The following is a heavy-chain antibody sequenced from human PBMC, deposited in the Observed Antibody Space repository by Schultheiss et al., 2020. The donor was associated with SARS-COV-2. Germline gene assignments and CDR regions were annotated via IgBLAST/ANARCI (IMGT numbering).Heavy chain of an antibody. V-gene: IGHV4-61*01. Sequence: SETLSLNCTVSGGSVSSGSYYWSWIRQPPGKGLEWIGYIYYSGSTNYNPSLKSRVTISVDTSKNQFSLKLSSVTAADTAVYYCARARVSGSSHLHFDYWGQGTLVTVSS. CDR1: GGSVSSGSYY. J-gene: IGHJ4*02. CDR3: ARARVSGSSHLHFDY. CDR2: IYYSGST. D-gene: IGHD1-26*01.